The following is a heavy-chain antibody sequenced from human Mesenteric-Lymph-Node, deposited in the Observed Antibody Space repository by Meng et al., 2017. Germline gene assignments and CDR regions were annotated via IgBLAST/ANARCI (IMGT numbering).Heavy chain of an antibody. CDR1: GGSFSGYY. J-gene: IGHJ6*02. D-gene: IGHD3-22*01. V-gene: IGHV4-34*01. Sequence: SETLSLTCAVYGGSFSGYYWSWIRQPPGKGLEWIGEINHSGSTNYNPSLKSRVTISVDTSKNQFSLKLSSVTAADTAVYYCARGSVVYYDSSGYLGGRYYGMDVWGQGTTVTVSS. CDR2: INHSGST. CDR3: ARGSVVYYDSSGYLGGRYYGMDV.